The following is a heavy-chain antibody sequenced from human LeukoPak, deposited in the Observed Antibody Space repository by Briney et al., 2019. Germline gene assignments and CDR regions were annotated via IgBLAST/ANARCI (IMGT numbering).Heavy chain of an antibody. D-gene: IGHD3-22*01. J-gene: IGHJ3*02. V-gene: IGHV4-4*07. Sequence: SETLSLTCTVSGGSISSYYWSWIRQPAGKGQEWIGRIYTSGSTNYNPSLKSRVTMSVDTSKNQFSLKLSSVTAADTAVYYCARADSSGYSDAFDIWGQGTMVTVSS. CDR2: IYTSGST. CDR3: ARADSSGYSDAFDI. CDR1: GGSISSYY.